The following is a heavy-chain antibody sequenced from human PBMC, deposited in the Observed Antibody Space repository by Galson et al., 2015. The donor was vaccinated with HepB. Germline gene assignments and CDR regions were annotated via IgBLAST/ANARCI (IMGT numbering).Heavy chain of an antibody. D-gene: IGHD3-10*01. J-gene: IGHJ4*02. CDR3: ARAGDYYGSGIEN. CDR2: IYYSGST. V-gene: IGHV4-59*01. Sequence: SETLSLTCTVSGGSISSYYWGWIRQPPGKGLEWIGYIYYSGSTNYNPSLKSRVTITVDTSKNQFSLKLSSVTAADTPVYYCARAGDYYGSGIENWGQGTLVTVSS. CDR1: GGSISSYY.